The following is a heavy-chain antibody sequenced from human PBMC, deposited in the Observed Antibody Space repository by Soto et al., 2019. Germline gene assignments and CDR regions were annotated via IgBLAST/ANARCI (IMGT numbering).Heavy chain of an antibody. CDR2: ISSNGGST. V-gene: IGHV3-64*01. D-gene: IGHD6-13*01. CDR3: ARLNPIAAAFDY. CDR1: GFTFSSYA. Sequence: EVQLVESGGGLVQPGGSLRLSCAASGFTFSSYAMHWVRQAPGKGLEHVSAISSNGGSTHYANSVKGRFTISRDNSKNTLYLQMGSLRAEDMAVYYCARLNPIAAAFDYWGQGTLVTVSS. J-gene: IGHJ4*02.